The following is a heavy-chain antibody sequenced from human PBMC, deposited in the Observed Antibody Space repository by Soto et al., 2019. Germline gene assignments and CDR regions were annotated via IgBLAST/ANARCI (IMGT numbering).Heavy chain of an antibody. Sequence: PVESLKISCKGSGYSFTSYWIGWVRQMPGEGLEWMGIIYPGDSDTRYSPSFQGQVTISADKSISTAYLQWSSLKASDTAMYYCARPSDYSYGPFDYWGQGTLVTVSS. V-gene: IGHV5-51*01. CDR3: ARPSDYSYGPFDY. CDR1: GYSFTSYW. J-gene: IGHJ4*02. D-gene: IGHD5-18*01. CDR2: IYPGDSDT.